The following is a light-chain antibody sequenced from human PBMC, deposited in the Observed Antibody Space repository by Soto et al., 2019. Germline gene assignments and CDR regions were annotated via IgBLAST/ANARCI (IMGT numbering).Light chain of an antibody. Sequence: EIVLTQSPGTLSLSPGERATLSCRASQSVSNSYLAWYQQKPGQAPRLLIYGASSRATGIPDRFSGSGSGTDFTLTISSLEPEDFAVYYCQQRYNSLTFGGGTKVDIK. CDR1: QSVSNSY. J-gene: IGKJ4*01. CDR2: GAS. V-gene: IGKV3D-20*02. CDR3: QQRYNSLT.